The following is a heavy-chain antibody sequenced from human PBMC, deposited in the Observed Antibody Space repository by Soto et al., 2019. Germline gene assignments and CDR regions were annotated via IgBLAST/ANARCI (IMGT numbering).Heavy chain of an antibody. CDR3: AKYRRGSGWYYFTY. CDR2: IYYSGST. Sequence: PSETLSLTCTVSGGSISSGGYYWSWIRQHPGKGLEWIGYIYYSGSTYYNPSLKSRVTISVDTSKDQFSLKLTSVTAADTAVYYCAKYRRGSGWYYFTYWGQGTLVTVSS. J-gene: IGHJ4*02. CDR1: GGSISSGGYY. V-gene: IGHV4-31*03. D-gene: IGHD6-19*01.